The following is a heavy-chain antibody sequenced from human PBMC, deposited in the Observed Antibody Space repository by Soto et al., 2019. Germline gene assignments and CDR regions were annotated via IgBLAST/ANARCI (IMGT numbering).Heavy chain of an antibody. CDR3: ARVGSGWYRDAFDI. Sequence: HPGGSLRLSCAASGFTFSSYAMSWVRQAPGKGLEWVSAISGSGGSTYYADSVKGRFTISRDNAKNSLYLQMNSLRAEDTAVYYCARVGSGWYRDAFDIWGQGTMVTVSS. CDR1: GFTFSSYA. J-gene: IGHJ3*02. V-gene: IGHV3-23*01. CDR2: ISGSGGST. D-gene: IGHD6-19*01.